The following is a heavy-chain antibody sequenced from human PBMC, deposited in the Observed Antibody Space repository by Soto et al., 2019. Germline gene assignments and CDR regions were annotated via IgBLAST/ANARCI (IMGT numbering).Heavy chain of an antibody. J-gene: IGHJ4*02. D-gene: IGHD6-13*01. CDR3: ARDRNPRTWGAAAGTVFDY. CDR2: ISHDGSNK. CDR1: GFTFSSYA. Sequence: GGSLRLSCAASGFTFSSYAMHWVRQAPGKGLEWVAVISHDGSNKYYADSVKGRFTISRDNSKNTLYLQMNSLRAEDTAVYYCARDRNPRTWGAAAGTVFDYWGQGTLVTVSS. V-gene: IGHV3-30-3*01.